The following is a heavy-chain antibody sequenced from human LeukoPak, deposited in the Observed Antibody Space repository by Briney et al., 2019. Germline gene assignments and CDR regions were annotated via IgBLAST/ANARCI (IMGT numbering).Heavy chain of an antibody. CDR2: IGPTGSDR. D-gene: IGHD1-14*01. CDR3: ATETNGRYYDY. J-gene: IGHJ4*02. V-gene: IGHV3-21*06. Sequence: GGSLRLSCTASGLTFSTSGFNWVRQAPGKGLEWVASIGPTGSDRYHADSIKGRFTISRDNANNFLYLQMNSLRAEDTAVYYCATETNGRYYDYWGQGTLLTVSS. CDR1: GLTFSTSG.